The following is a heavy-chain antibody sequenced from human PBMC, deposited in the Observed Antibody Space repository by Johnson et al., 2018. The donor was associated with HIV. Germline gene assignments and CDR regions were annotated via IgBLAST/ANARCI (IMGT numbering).Heavy chain of an antibody. J-gene: IGHJ3*02. D-gene: IGHD1-26*01. CDR3: ARVGATAAFDI. CDR1: GFTFSSYA. CDR2: IPASGTDT. V-gene: IGHV3-23*04. Sequence: VQLVESGGELVRPGGSLTLSCAASGFTFSSYAMSWVRQAPGKGLEWVSSIPASGTDTYYADSVKGRFTISRDNSKNSLYLQMNSLRAEDTAVYYCARVGATAAFDIWGQGTVVTVSS.